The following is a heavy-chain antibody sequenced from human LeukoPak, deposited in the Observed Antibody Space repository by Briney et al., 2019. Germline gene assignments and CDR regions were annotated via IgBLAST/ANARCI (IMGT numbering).Heavy chain of an antibody. CDR1: GGSIRSGSYY. V-gene: IGHV4-61*02. J-gene: IGHJ4*02. D-gene: IGHD3-22*01. CDR2: MYTSGST. Sequence: TSETLSLTCTVSGGSIRSGSYYWNWIQQPAGKGLEWIGRMYTSGSTNYNPSLKSRVTISVDTSKNQFSLKLSSVTAADTAVYYCARTASGYYLFDYWGQGTLVTVSS. CDR3: ARTASGYYLFDY.